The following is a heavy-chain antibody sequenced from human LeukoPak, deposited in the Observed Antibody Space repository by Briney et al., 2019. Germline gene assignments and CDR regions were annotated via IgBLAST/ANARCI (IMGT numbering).Heavy chain of an antibody. J-gene: IGHJ4*02. D-gene: IGHD3-22*01. CDR1: GYTFTSYG. CDR3: ARSSGYYHYFDY. V-gene: IGHV1-18*01. CDR2: ISAYNGNT. Sequence: ASVKVSCKASGYTFTSYGISWVRQAPGQGLEWMGWISAYNGNTNYTQKLQGRVTMTTDTSTSTAYMELRGLRSDDTAVYYCARSSGYYHYFDYWGQGTLVTVSS.